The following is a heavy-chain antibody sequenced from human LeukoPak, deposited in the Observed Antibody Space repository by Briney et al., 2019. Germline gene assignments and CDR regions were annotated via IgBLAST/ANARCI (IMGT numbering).Heavy chain of an antibody. CDR2: ISSSSTYI. Sequence: GGSLRLSCAASGFTFSSYSMNWVRQAPGKGLEWVSSISSSSTYIHYGDSVKGRFTISRDNAKNSLYLQMNNLRAEDTAVYYCARDIAAADSPWAYYYYYYMDVWGKGTTVTISS. CDR1: GFTFSSYS. D-gene: IGHD6-13*01. J-gene: IGHJ6*03. CDR3: ARDIAAADSPWAYYYYYYMDV. V-gene: IGHV3-21*01.